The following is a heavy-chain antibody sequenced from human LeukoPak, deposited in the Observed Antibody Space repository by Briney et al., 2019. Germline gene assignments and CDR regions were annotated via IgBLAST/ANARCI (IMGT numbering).Heavy chain of an antibody. V-gene: IGHV4-39*01. CDR3: ARQGARLLSDGDYPGWFDP. Sequence: PSETLSLTCTVSGGSISSSSYYWGWIRQPPGKGLEWIGSIYYSGSTYYNPSLKSRVTISVDTSKNQFSLKLSSVTAADTAVYCCARQGARLLSDGDYPGWFDPWGQGTLVTVSS. CDR1: GGSISSSSYY. CDR2: IYYSGST. D-gene: IGHD4-17*01. J-gene: IGHJ5*02.